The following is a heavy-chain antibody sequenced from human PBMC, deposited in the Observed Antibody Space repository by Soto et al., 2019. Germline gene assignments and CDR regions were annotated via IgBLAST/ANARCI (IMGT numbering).Heavy chain of an antibody. CDR1: GGTFSSYA. J-gene: IGHJ6*02. CDR2: IIPIFGTA. V-gene: IGHV1-69*06. CDR3: AREGVLLLYYYGMDV. D-gene: IGHD2-15*01. Sequence: ASVKVSCKASGGTFSSYAISWVRQAPGQGLEWMGGIIPIFGTANYAQKFQGRVTITADKSTRTAYMELSSLRSEDTAVYYCAREGVLLLYYYGMDVWGQGTTVTVSS.